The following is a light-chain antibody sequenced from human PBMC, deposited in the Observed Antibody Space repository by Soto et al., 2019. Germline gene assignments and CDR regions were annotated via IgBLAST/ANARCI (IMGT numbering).Light chain of an antibody. CDR2: WAS. Sequence: DIVMTQSPDTLAVSLGERATINCKSSQSVLYSSNNKNYLAWYQQKPGQPPKLLVYWASTREFGVPDRFSGSGAGTDFTLTISCLQPEDVAVYYCQQYYNSGTFGQGTKVEIK. CDR3: QQYYNSGT. J-gene: IGKJ1*01. CDR1: QSVLYSSNNKNY. V-gene: IGKV4-1*01.